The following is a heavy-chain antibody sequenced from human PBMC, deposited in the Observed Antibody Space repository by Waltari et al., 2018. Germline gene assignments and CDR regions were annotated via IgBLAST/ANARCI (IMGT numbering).Heavy chain of an antibody. CDR3: TRDFTMVQGVIIGDY. V-gene: IGHV3-49*03. CDR2: IRSKAYGGTT. J-gene: IGHJ4*02. D-gene: IGHD3-10*01. Sequence: EVQLVESGGGLVQPGRSLRLSCTASGFTFGDYAMSWFRQAPGKGLEWVGFIRSKAYGGTTEYAASVKGRFTISRDDSKSIAYLQMNSLKTEDTAVYYCTRDFTMVQGVIIGDYWGQGTLVTVSS. CDR1: GFTFGDYA.